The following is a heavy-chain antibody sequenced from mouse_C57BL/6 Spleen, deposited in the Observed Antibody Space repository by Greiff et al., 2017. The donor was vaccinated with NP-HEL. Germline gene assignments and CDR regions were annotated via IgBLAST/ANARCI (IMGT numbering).Heavy chain of an antibody. CDR2: IYPSDSET. CDR1: GYTFTSYW. CDR3: ARRGGDDEVDY. Sequence: QVQLQQPGAELVRPGSSVKLSCKASGYTFTSYWMDWVKRRPGQGLEWIGNIYPSDSETHYNQKFKDKATLTVDKSYSTAYMQLSSLTSEDSAVYYCARRGGDDEVDYWGQGTTLTVSS. J-gene: IGHJ2*01. D-gene: IGHD2-2*01. V-gene: IGHV1-61*01.